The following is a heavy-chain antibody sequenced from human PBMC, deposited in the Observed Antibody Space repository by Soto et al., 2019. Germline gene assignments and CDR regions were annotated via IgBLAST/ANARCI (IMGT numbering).Heavy chain of an antibody. J-gene: IGHJ4*02. D-gene: IGHD2-21*02. CDR1: GGSINSRSYY. CDR2: IYYSGST. Sequence: SETLSLTCTVSGGSINSRSYYWGWIRQSPGKGLEWIGSIYYSGSTYYNPSLKSRVAMSVDTSKNQFSLKLRSVSAADTDVYYCAGQRTSVVTQAYFDDWGQGSLLTGSS. V-gene: IGHV4-39*01. CDR3: AGQRTSVVTQAYFDD.